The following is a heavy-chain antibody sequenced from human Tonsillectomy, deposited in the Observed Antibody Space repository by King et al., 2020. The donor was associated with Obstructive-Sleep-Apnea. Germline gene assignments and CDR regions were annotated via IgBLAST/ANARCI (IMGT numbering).Heavy chain of an antibody. CDR3: ARLEDGGAVAGTSFDY. V-gene: IGHV4-39*01. Sequence: QLQESGPGLVKPSETLSLTCTVSGGSISSSSYYWGWIRQPPGKGLEWIGSIYYSGSTYYTPSLKSRVTISVDTSKNQFSLKLSSVTAADTAVYYCARLEDGGAVAGTSFDYWGQGTLVTVSS. CDR2: IYYSGST. CDR1: GGSISSSSYY. D-gene: IGHD6-19*01. J-gene: IGHJ4*02.